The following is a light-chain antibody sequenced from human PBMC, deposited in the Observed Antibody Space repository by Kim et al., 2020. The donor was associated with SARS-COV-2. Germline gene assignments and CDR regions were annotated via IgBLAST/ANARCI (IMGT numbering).Light chain of an antibody. V-gene: IGLV1-51*01. CDR3: GAWDSSLNSLI. CDR1: TSNIGNNF. J-gene: IGLJ2*01. Sequence: QSVLTQPPSVSAAPGQKVTISCSGTTSNIGNNFISWYQQVPGTAPKFLIFDNDKRLSGISDRFSGSKSGTSATLAITGLQPGDEADYFCGAWDSSLNSLIFGGGTQLTVL. CDR2: DND.